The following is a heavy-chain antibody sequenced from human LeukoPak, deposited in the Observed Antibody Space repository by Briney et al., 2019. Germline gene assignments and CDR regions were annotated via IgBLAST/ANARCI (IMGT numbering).Heavy chain of an antibody. V-gene: IGHV4-59*12. CDR3: VRDVEHYDSTGYYYHHDY. CDR2: LSQSEST. D-gene: IGHD3-22*01. J-gene: IGHJ4*02. Sequence: SETLSLTCTVSGGSISSYYWSWIRQPPGKGLEWIGSLSQSESTYYNPSLKSRVTMSVDTFNNLFSLKLSSVTAADSAVYFCVRDVEHYDSTGYYYHHDYWGQGTLVTVSS. CDR1: GGSISSYY.